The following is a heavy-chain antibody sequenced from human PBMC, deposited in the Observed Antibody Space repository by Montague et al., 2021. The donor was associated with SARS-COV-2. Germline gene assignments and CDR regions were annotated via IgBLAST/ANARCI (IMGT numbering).Heavy chain of an antibody. CDR3: ARGRDYYDFWSGYYPAYWYFDL. V-gene: IGHV4-4*07. CDR2: IYTSGST. CDR1: GGSISSYY. J-gene: IGHJ2*01. Sequence: SETLSLTCTVSGGSISSYYWSWIRQPAGKGLEWIGRIYTSGSTNYNPSLESRVTMSVDTSKNQFSLKLSSVTAADTAVYYCARGRDYYDFWSGYYPAYWYFDLWGRGTLVTVSS. D-gene: IGHD3-3*01.